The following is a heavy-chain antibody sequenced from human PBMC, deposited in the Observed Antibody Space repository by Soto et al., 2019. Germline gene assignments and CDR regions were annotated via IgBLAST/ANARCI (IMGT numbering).Heavy chain of an antibody. J-gene: IGHJ6*02. CDR3: ARTALAAAGPGYYYYGMDV. D-gene: IGHD6-13*01. CDR1: GYTFTGYD. CDR2: INPNSGGT. Sequence: ASVEVSCKASGYTFTGYDMHWVLQAPGQGLEWMGWINPNSGGTNYAQKFQGWVTMTRDTSISTAYMELSRLRSDDTAVYYCARTALAAAGPGYYYYGMDVWGQGTTVTVSS. V-gene: IGHV1-2*04.